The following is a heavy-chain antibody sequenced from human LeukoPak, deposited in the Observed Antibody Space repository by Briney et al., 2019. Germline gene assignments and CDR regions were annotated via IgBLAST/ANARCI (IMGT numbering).Heavy chain of an antibody. CDR2: IYYSAST. D-gene: IGHD3-3*01. V-gene: IGHV4-39*01. Sequence: SETLSLTCTVSGDSISTSSYYWGWIRQPPGKGLEWLGIIYYSASTYYNPSLKSRVTISVDTSKNQFSLRLSSVTAADTAVYYCARVYYAETYFDYWGQGTLVTASS. CDR1: GDSISTSSYY. J-gene: IGHJ4*02. CDR3: ARVYYAETYFDY.